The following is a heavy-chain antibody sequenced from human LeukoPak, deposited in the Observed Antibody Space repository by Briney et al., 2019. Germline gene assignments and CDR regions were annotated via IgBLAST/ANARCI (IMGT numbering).Heavy chain of an antibody. V-gene: IGHV4-34*01. D-gene: IGHD5-18*01. CDR3: AGRSGYSYGWDYYYNMDV. CDR1: GGSFSGYY. Sequence: SETLSLTCAVYGGSFSGYYWSWIRQPPGKGLEWIGEINHSGSTNYNPSLKSRVTISVDTSKNQFSLKLSSVTAADTAVYYCAGRSGYSYGWDYYYNMDVWGKGTTVTISS. J-gene: IGHJ6*03. CDR2: INHSGST.